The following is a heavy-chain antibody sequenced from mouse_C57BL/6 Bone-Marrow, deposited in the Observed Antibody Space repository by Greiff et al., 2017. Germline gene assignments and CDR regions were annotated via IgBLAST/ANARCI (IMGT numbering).Heavy chain of an antibody. D-gene: IGHD2-2*01. V-gene: IGHV1-81*01. CDR3: ARPSRLWLKGWYFDV. CDR1: GYTFTSYG. Sequence: QVQLKQSGAELARPGASVKLSCKASGYTFTSYGISWVKQRTGQGLEWIGEIYPRSGNTYYNEKFKGKATLTADKSSSTAYMELRSLTSEDSAVYFCARPSRLWLKGWYFDVWGTGTTVTVSS. CDR2: IYPRSGNT. J-gene: IGHJ1*03.